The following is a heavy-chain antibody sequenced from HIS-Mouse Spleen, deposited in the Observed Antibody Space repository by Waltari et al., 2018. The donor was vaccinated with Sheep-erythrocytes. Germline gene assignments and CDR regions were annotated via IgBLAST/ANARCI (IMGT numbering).Heavy chain of an antibody. J-gene: IGHJ4*02. D-gene: IGHD1-26*01. CDR2: IIPILGIA. CDR3: AQTGATTPHFDY. CDR1: GGTFSRYA. V-gene: IGHV1-69*04. Sequence: QVQLVQSGAEVKKPGSSVKVSCTASGGTFSRYAISWVRQAPGQGLEWMGRIIPILGIANYAQKFQGRVTITADKSTSTAYMELSSLRSEDTAVYYCAQTGATTPHFDYWGQGTLVTVSS.